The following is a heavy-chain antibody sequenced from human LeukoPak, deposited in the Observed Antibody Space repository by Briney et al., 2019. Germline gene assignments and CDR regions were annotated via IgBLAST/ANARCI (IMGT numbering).Heavy chain of an antibody. Sequence: GGSLRLSCSASGFTFTTYGMNWVRQAPGKGLEWVSGIGGSGTRTYYADSVKGRFTISRDNSKNTLYLQMNSLRAEDTAVYYCAKPPGLRRLDPWGQGTLVTVSS. V-gene: IGHV3-23*01. J-gene: IGHJ5*02. CDR2: IGGSGTRT. D-gene: IGHD5-12*01. CDR3: AKPPGLRRLDP. CDR1: GFTFTTYG.